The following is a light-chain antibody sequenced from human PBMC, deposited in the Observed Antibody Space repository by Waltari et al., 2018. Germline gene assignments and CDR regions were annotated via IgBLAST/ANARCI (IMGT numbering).Light chain of an antibody. V-gene: IGLV1-40*01. J-gene: IGLJ2*01. Sequence: QFVLTQPPSLSGAPGERGALSFTGSSSNIGPDYDVHWYPQFPGTAPNPLIYTNPNPPTGVPDRFSGSQSGTSASLAITGLQPEDEAEYYCQSYDSSLSVVFGGGTKLTVL. CDR2: TNP. CDR3: QSYDSSLSVV. CDR1: SSNIGPDYD.